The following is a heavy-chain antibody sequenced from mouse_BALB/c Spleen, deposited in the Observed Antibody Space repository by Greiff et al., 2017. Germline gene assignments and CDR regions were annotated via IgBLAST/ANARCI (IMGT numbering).Heavy chain of an antibody. Sequence: EVMLVESGGGLVQPKGSLKLSCAASGFTFNTYAMNWVRQAPGKGLEWVARIRSKSNNYATYYADSVKDRFTISRDDSQSMLYLQMNNLKTEDTAMYYCVRGGIVDYWGQGTSVTVSS. CDR3: VRGGIVDY. J-gene: IGHJ4*01. CDR2: IRSKSNNYAT. CDR1: GFTFNTYA. V-gene: IGHV10-1*02.